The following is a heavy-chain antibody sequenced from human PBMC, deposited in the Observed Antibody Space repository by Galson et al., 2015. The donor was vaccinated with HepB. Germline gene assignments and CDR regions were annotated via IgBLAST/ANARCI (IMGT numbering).Heavy chain of an antibody. CDR2: ISGSGGRT. J-gene: IGHJ6*04. D-gene: IGHD3-10*01. CDR3: AKVWARPGLLDV. V-gene: IGHV3-23*01. CDR1: GFTFSIFD. Sequence: SLRLSCAASGFTFSIFDMTWVRQAPGKGLEWVSIISGSGGRTDYADSVKGRFTVSRDNSKNTQYLQMNSLRVEDTAVYHCAKVWARPGLLDVWGKGTTVTVSS.